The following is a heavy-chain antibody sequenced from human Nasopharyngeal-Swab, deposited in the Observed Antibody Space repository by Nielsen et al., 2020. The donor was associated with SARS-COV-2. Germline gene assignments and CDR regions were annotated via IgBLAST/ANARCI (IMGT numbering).Heavy chain of an antibody. CDR2: MTPNSGNT. D-gene: IGHD3-10*01. J-gene: IGHJ5*02. Sequence: ASVKVSCKASGYTFINHDINWVRQSTGQGPEWMGWMTPNSGNTGYAQKFQGRVTMTRNTSTRTAYLELRSLRSEDTAVYYCARGGSSLGANLEDPWGQGTLVIVSS. V-gene: IGHV1-8*01. CDR1: GYTFINHD. CDR3: ARGGSSLGANLEDP.